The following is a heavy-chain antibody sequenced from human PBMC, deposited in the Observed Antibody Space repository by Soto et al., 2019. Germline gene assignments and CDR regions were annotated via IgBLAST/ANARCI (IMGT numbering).Heavy chain of an antibody. V-gene: IGHV4-30-2*01. D-gene: IGHD2-15*01. CDR2: IYHSGST. J-gene: IGHJ5*02. CDR1: GGSISSGGYS. Sequence: SETLSLTCAVSGGSISSGGYSWSWIRQPPGKGLEWIGYIYHSGSTYYNPSLKSRVTISVDRSKNQFSLKLSSVTAADTAVYYCAREGDCSGGSCYPWFDPWGKGTLVTVSS. CDR3: AREGDCSGGSCYPWFDP.